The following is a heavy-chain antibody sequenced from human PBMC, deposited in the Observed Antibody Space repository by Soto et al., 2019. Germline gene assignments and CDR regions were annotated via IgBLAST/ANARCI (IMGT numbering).Heavy chain of an antibody. CDR2: IYYSVST. CDR1: GGSMSSSSYY. J-gene: IGHJ6*02. V-gene: IGHV4-39*01. CDR3: ARLRREADYDILTTYGMEI. D-gene: IGHD3-9*01. Sequence: DTLSLTCTVSGGSMSSSSYYWGWIRQPPGKGLEWIGSIYYSVSTYYNASLKSLFTISVDTSKNQFSLKLCSVTAADTPVYYCARLRREADYDILTTYGMEIRHQGITV.